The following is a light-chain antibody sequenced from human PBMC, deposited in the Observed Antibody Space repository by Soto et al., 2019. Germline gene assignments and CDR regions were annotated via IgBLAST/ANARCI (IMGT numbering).Light chain of an antibody. V-gene: IGKV3-15*01. CDR1: QSVSSN. CDR3: QQYNNWPWT. Sequence: EIVMTQSPATLSVSPGERATLSCRASQSVSSNLAWYQQKPGQAPMLLIYGASTRATGVPARFSGSGSGTEFTLTISSLQSEEFAVYYCQQYNNWPWTFGQGTKVEIK. CDR2: GAS. J-gene: IGKJ1*01.